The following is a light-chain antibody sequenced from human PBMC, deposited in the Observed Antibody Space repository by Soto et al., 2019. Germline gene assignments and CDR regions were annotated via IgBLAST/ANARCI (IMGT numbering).Light chain of an antibody. J-gene: IGKJ4*01. Sequence: DIQMTQSPSSLSASVGDRVTITCRASQSIRSYLNWYQQKPGNAPNLLIYAASSLQSGVPSRFSGSGSGTDVTLTISNLQPEDFATYYCQQTYSVPQAFGGGTKVEIK. CDR1: QSIRSY. V-gene: IGKV1-39*01. CDR2: AAS. CDR3: QQTYSVPQA.